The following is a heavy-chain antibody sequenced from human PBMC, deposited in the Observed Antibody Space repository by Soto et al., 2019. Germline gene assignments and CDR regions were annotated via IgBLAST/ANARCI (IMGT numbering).Heavy chain of an antibody. Sequence: VKLPCQVPGYTLTELCMHWVRQAPGKGLEWIGGFDPEDGETIYAQKFQGRVTMTEDTSTDTAYMELSSLRSEDTAVYYCATAGLGITTDWFDPWGQGTLVTV. CDR1: GYTLTELC. V-gene: IGHV1-24*01. D-gene: IGHD3-22*01. J-gene: IGHJ5*02. CDR3: ATAGLGITTDWFDP. CDR2: FDPEDGET.